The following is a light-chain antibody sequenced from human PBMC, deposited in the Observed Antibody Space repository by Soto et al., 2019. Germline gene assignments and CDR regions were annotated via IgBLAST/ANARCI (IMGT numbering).Light chain of an antibody. Sequence: QSALTQPASVSGSPGQSITISCTGTSSDVGGYNYVSWYQQHPGKAPKLMIYDVSNRPSGVSNRFSGSKSGNTASLTISGLQADDEADYYCSSYTSSSTNYVFGTGTQLTVL. CDR2: DVS. CDR3: SSYTSSSTNYV. V-gene: IGLV2-14*01. J-gene: IGLJ1*01. CDR1: SSDVGGYNY.